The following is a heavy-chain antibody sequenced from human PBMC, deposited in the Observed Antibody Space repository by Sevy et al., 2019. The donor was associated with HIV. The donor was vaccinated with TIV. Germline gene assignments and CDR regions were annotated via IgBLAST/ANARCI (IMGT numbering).Heavy chain of an antibody. CDR2: IYPGDSDT. D-gene: IGHD6-13*01. V-gene: IGHV5-51*01. Sequence: GESLKISCKGSGYSFTSYWIGWVRQMPGKGLEWMGIIYPGDSDTRYSPSFQGQVTISADKSISTAYLQWSSLKASDTGMYYCARIGAEYSSSWYAIYYYYYYMDVWGKGTTVTVSS. CDR1: GYSFTSYW. J-gene: IGHJ6*03. CDR3: ARIGAEYSSSWYAIYYYYYYMDV.